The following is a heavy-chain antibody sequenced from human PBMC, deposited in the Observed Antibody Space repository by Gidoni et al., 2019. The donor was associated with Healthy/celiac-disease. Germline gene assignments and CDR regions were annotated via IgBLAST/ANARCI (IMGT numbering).Heavy chain of an antibody. CDR3: AKELGYSGYDPYFDY. J-gene: IGHJ4*02. D-gene: IGHD5-12*01. Sequence: QVQLVESGGGVVQPGRSLRLSCAASGFTFSSYGMHWVRQAPGKGLEWVAVISYDGSNKYYADSVKGRFTISRDNSKNTLYLQMNSLRAEDTAVYYCAKELGYSGYDPYFDYWGQGTLVTVSS. V-gene: IGHV3-30*18. CDR2: ISYDGSNK. CDR1: GFTFSSYG.